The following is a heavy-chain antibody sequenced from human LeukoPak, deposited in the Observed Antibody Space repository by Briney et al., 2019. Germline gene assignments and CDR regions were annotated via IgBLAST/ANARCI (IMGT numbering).Heavy chain of an antibody. V-gene: IGHV4-39*01. CDR1: GGSISSSSYY. Sequence: SETLSLTCTVSGGSISSSSYYWGWIRQPPGKGLEWIGSIYYSGSTYYNPSLKSRVTISVDTSKNQFSLKLSSVTAADTAVYYCARQEAVAGTGYYYGMDVWGQGTTVTVSS. J-gene: IGHJ6*02. D-gene: IGHD6-19*01. CDR2: IYYSGST. CDR3: ARQEAVAGTGYYYGMDV.